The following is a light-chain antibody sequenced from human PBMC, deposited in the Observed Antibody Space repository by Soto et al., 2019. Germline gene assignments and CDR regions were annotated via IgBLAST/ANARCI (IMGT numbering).Light chain of an antibody. V-gene: IGKV3-20*01. CDR1: QSVRSSY. J-gene: IGKJ4*01. Sequence: EIVLTQYPGTLSLSPGERATLSCRASQSVRSSYLAWYQQKPGQAPRLLIYGASSRATGIPDRFSGSGSVTDFTLTISRLEPEDFAVYYCQQYGSSPLTFGRGNKVEIK. CDR2: GAS. CDR3: QQYGSSPLT.